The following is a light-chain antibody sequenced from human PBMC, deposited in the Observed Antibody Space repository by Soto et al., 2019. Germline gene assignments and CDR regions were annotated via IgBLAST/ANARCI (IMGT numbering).Light chain of an antibody. J-gene: IGKJ1*01. CDR1: QSLSTY. CDR3: QQYGRSQT. CDR2: STS. Sequence: IMLTQSPATLSLSQGERATLSCRASQSLSTYLAWYQQQPGQAPRLLIYSTSNRATGIPDRFSGSGSGTDFTLTIRRLEPEDFALYYCQQYGRSQTFGQGTKVDVK. V-gene: IGKV3-20*01.